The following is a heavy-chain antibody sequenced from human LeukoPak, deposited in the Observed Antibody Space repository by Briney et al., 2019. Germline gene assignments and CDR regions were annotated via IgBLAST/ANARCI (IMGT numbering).Heavy chain of an antibody. CDR2: INPSGGST. J-gene: IGHJ4*02. V-gene: IGHV1-46*01. Sequence: ASVKVSCKASGGTFTSYYMHWVRQAPGQGLEWMGIINPSGGSTSYAQKFQGRVTMTRDTSTSTVYMELSSLRSEDTAVYYCARDFETYCGGDCSDFDYWGQGTLVTISS. CDR1: GGTFTSYY. CDR3: ARDFETYCGGDCSDFDY. D-gene: IGHD2-21*02.